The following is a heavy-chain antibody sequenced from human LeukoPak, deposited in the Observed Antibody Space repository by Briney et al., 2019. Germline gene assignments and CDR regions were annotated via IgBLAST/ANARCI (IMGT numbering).Heavy chain of an antibody. V-gene: IGHV3-9*01. Sequence: GRSLRLSCVASGFTFDDYAIHWVRQAPGKGLEWVSGINWNSGSIGYADSVKGRFTISKDNAKNSLYLQMNSLRAEDTALYHCARNNGMDVWGQGTTVIVSS. CDR3: ARNNGMDV. CDR2: INWNSGSI. CDR1: GFTFDDYA. J-gene: IGHJ6*02.